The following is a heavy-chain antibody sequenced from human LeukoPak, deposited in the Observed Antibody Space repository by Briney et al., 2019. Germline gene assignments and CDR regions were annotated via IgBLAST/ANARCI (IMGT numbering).Heavy chain of an antibody. CDR3: ARDHDSSGYYNERKGFDY. CDR1: GYTFTSYG. Sequence: GASVKVSCKASGYTFTSYGISWVRQAPGQGLEWMGWISAYNGNTNYAQKLQGRVTMTTDTSTSTAYMELRSLRSDDTAVYYCARDHDSSGYYNERKGFDYWGQGTLVTVSS. CDR2: ISAYNGNT. D-gene: IGHD3-22*01. J-gene: IGHJ4*02. V-gene: IGHV1-18*01.